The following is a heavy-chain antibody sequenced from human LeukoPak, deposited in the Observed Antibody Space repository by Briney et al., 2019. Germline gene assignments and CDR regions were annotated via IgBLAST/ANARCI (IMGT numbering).Heavy chain of an antibody. CDR1: GYTFTGYY. J-gene: IGHJ4*02. CDR2: INPNSGDT. V-gene: IGHV1-2*06. D-gene: IGHD2-2*01. CDR3: ARDYCSSTSCLFDY. Sequence: ASVKVSCKASGYTFTGYYMHWVRQAPGQGLEWMGRINPNSGDTNYAQKFQGRVTMTRDTSISTAYVELSRLRSDDTAVYYCARDYCSSTSCLFDYWGQGTPVTVSS.